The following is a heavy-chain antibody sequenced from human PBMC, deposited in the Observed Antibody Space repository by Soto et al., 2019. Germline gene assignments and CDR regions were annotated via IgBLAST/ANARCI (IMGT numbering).Heavy chain of an antibody. CDR3: ARDPVIIYYDSSGAEDAFDI. CDR1: GFTFSSYW. Sequence: PGGSLRLSCAASGFTFSSYWMSWVRQAPGKGLEWVANIKQDGSEKYYVDSVKGRFTISRDNAKNSLYLQMNSLRAEDTAVYYCARDPVIIYYDSSGAEDAFDIWGQGTMVTVSS. D-gene: IGHD3-22*01. J-gene: IGHJ3*02. V-gene: IGHV3-7*01. CDR2: IKQDGSEK.